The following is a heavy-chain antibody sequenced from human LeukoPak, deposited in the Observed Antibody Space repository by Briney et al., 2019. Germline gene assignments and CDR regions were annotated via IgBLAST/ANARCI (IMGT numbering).Heavy chain of an antibody. J-gene: IGHJ4*02. CDR2: IKQDGSDK. D-gene: IGHD3-10*01. CDR3: ARVLFGDTWFTL. Sequence: PGGSLRLSCEASGFIFSKYWMAWVRQAPGKWLEWVANIKQDGSDKYYEDSVKGRFNISRDNAKNSVFLQMNSLRAEDTAVYYCARVLFGDTWFTLWGQGTLVTVSS. CDR1: GFIFSKYW. V-gene: IGHV3-7*01.